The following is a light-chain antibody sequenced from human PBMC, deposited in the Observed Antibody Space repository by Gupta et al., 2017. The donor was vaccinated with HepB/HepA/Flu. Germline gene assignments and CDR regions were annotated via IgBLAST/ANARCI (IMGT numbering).Light chain of an antibody. CDR1: SSDVGGYNY. Sequence: QSALTQPASVSGSPGQSITISCTGTSSDVGGYNYVSWYQQHTGKAPKLMIYDVSNRPTGVAIRFSGSKSGNTASLTISGHQAEDEADYYCSSYTSSSTRIFGGGTKLTVL. CDR2: DVS. V-gene: IGLV2-14*03. CDR3: SSYTSSSTRI. J-gene: IGLJ2*01.